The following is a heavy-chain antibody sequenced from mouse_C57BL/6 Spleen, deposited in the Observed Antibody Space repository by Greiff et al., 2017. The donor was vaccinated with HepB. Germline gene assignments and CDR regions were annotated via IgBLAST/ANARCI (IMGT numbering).Heavy chain of an antibody. CDR3: AVGATMATTGFAY. D-gene: IGHD2-2*01. CDR2: IDPSDSET. Sequence: VQLQQPGAELVRPGSSVKLSCKASGYTFTSYWMHWVKQRPIQGLEWIGNIDPSDSETHYNQKFKDKATLTVDKSSSTAYMQLSSLTSEDSAVYYCAVGATMATTGFAYWGQGTLVTVSA. CDR1: GYTFTSYW. J-gene: IGHJ3*01. V-gene: IGHV1-52*01.